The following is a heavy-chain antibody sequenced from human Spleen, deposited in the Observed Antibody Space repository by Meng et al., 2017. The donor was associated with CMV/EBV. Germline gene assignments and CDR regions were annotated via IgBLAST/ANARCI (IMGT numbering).Heavy chain of an antibody. Sequence: GGSLRLSCAASGFTFDDYAMHWVRQAPGKGLEWVSGISWNSGSIGYADSVKGRFTISRDNAKNSLYLQMNSLRAEDTALYYCARVHYYGMDVWGQGTTVTVSS. V-gene: IGHV3-9*01. J-gene: IGHJ6*02. CDR3: ARVHYYGMDV. CDR2: ISWNSGSI. CDR1: GFTFDDYA.